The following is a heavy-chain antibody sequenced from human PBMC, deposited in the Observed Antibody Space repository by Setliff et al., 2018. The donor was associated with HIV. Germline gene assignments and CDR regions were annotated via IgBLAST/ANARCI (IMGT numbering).Heavy chain of an antibody. J-gene: IGHJ5*02. Sequence: SETLSLTCAVYGGSFSDYYWSWIRQPPGKGLEWIGEINHSGSTNYNPSLKSRVTISVDTSKNQFSLKLSSATAADTAVYYCARGGRSLAAQTWFDPWGQGTLVTVSS. CDR2: INHSGST. CDR1: GGSFSDYY. CDR3: ARGGRSLAAQTWFDP. D-gene: IGHD6-6*01. V-gene: IGHV4-34*01.